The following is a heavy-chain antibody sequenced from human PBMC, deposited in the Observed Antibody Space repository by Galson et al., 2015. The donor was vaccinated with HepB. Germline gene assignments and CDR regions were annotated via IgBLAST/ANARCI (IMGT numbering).Heavy chain of an antibody. D-gene: IGHD3/OR15-3a*01. Sequence: SLRLSCAAPGVTFSSYWMNWVRQAPGKGLEWVSFISSTTSRIYYADSVKGRFTISRESSLYLQMNGLTAEDTAVYYCAGSGIHSYGLTLWGQGTLVTVSS. CDR3: AGSGIHSYGLTL. CDR2: ISSTTSRI. V-gene: IGHV3-48*01. J-gene: IGHJ4*02. CDR1: GVTFSSYW.